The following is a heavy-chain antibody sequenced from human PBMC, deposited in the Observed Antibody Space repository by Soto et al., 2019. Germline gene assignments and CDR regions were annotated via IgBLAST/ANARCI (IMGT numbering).Heavy chain of an antibody. CDR2: ITSKSTTI. D-gene: IGHD3-16*01. Sequence: GGSLRLSCAASGFTFTSYSMNWVRQSPGQGLEWVSYITSKSTTIKYADSVKGRFTVSRDNAKNSLYLQLNSLRDEDTAVYYCAREMGACSDSSCYPGPYDSWGQGTLVTVSS. CDR3: AREMGACSDSSCYPGPYDS. CDR1: GFTFTSYS. V-gene: IGHV3-48*02. J-gene: IGHJ5*02.